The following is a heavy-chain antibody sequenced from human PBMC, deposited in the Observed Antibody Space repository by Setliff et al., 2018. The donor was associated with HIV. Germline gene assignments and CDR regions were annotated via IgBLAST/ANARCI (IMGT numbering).Heavy chain of an antibody. D-gene: IGHD6-13*01. CDR3: ARDLNSSPFDY. CDR2: INAGNGNT. J-gene: IGHJ4*02. CDR1: GYTFSRYA. V-gene: IGHV1-3*01. Sequence: ASVKVSCKASGYTFSRYAMHWVRQAPGQRLEWMGWINAGNGNTKYSQKFQGRVSIARDTSASTAYMELSSLRSEDTAVYYCARDLNSSPFDYRGQGTLVTVSS.